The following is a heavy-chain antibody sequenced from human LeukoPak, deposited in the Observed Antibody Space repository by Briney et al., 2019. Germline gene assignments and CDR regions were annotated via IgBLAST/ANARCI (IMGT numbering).Heavy chain of an antibody. D-gene: IGHD3-10*01. V-gene: IGHV4-39*01. Sequence: SETLSLTCTVSGGSFNSGTNYWAWISQPPGKGLEWIGTIYYSGSTYYNPSLNSRVTMSLDTSKNQFSLKLSSVTAADTAVYYCARRSTYYGSGSYPYYYYYMDVWGKGTTVTISS. CDR1: GGSFNSGTNY. CDR2: IYYSGST. CDR3: ARRSTYYGSGSYPYYYYYMDV. J-gene: IGHJ6*03.